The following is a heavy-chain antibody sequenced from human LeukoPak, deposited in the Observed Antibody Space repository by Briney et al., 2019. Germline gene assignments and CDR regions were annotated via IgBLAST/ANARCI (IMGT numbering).Heavy chain of an antibody. J-gene: IGHJ4*02. CDR3: ARVMGDYIVATQIDY. CDR2: ISAYNGNT. CDR1: GYTFTSYG. Sequence: SVKVSCKASGYTFTSYGISWVRQAPGQGLEWMGWISAYNGNTNYAQKLQGRVTMTTDTSTSTAYMELRSLRSDDTAVYYCARVMGDYIVATQIDYWGQGTLVTVSS. V-gene: IGHV1-18*01. D-gene: IGHD5-12*01.